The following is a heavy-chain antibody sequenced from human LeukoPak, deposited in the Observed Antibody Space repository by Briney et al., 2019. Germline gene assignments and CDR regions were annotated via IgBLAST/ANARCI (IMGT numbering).Heavy chain of an antibody. Sequence: SETLSLTCTVSGGSISSGSYYWSWIRQPAGKGLEWIGRIYTSGSTNYNPSLKSRVTISVDTSKNQFSLKLSSVTAADTAVYYCARCDHYYDSSGYSGDAFDIWGQGTMVTVSS. CDR3: ARCDHYYDSSGYSGDAFDI. D-gene: IGHD3-22*01. J-gene: IGHJ3*02. V-gene: IGHV4-61*02. CDR2: IYTSGST. CDR1: GGSISSGSYY.